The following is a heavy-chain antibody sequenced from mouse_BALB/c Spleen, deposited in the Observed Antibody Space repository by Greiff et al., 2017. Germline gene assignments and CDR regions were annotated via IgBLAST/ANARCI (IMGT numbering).Heavy chain of an antibody. J-gene: IGHJ4*01. D-gene: IGHD2-4*01. V-gene: IGHV5-12-2*01. CDR1: GFTFSSYT. CDR2: ISNGGGST. Sequence: EVKVEESGGGLVQPGGSLKLSCAASGFTFSSYTMSWVRQTPEKRLEWVAYISNGGGSTYYPDTVKGRFTISRDNAKNTLYLQMSSLKSEDTAMYYCARQRGYYDYDRAYAMDYWGQGTSVTVSS. CDR3: ARQRGYYDYDRAYAMDY.